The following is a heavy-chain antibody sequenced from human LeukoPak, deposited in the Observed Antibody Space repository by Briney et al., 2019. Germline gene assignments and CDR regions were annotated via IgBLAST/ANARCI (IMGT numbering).Heavy chain of an antibody. Sequence: GASLQISSKGSGSPFSSYWFAWWRRLPGKGLEGRGIIYPGDSDTRDSPSFQGQVTISADKSISTAYQQWSSLKASDTAMYYCAGRDYGGKHFDYWGQGTLVTVSS. CDR2: IYPGDSDT. V-gene: IGHV5-51*01. CDR1: GSPFSSYW. CDR3: AGRDYGGKHFDY. D-gene: IGHD4-23*01. J-gene: IGHJ4*02.